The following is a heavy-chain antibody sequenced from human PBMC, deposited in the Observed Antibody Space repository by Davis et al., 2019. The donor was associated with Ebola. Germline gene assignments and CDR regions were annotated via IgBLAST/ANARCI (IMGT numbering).Heavy chain of an antibody. J-gene: IGHJ6*03. Sequence: PGGSLRLSCAASEFTFSNYAMSWVRQAPGKGLEWVSAISGGVGTTYYADSVKGRFTISRDNSKNTLYLQVNSLRAEDTALYYCARSSGYDFNFRYYYYMDVWGKGTTVTVSS. CDR1: EFTFSNYA. CDR2: ISGGVGTT. V-gene: IGHV3-23*01. CDR3: ARSSGYDFNFRYYYYMDV. D-gene: IGHD5-12*01.